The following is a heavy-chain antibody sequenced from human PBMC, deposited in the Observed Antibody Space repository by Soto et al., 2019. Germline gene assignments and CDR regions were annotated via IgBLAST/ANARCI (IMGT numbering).Heavy chain of an antibody. D-gene: IGHD2-21*02. CDR3: GRIYGGDSGGWSDP. Sequence: QVTLKESGPALVEPGETLTLACTVCGFSLTNAEMSVSGFRQPPGKALEWLAHILSNEDDHKYDSASQKIMLTLSQDTSKSQVVLSMTNMEPVDTATYRCGRIYGGDSGGWSDPWGQGILVTVSS. V-gene: IGHV2-26*01. J-gene: IGHJ5*02. CDR1: GFSLTNAEMS. CDR2: ILSNEDDHK.